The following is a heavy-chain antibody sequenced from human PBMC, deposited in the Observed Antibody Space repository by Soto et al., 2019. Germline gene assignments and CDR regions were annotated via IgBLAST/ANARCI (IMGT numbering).Heavy chain of an antibody. D-gene: IGHD5-12*01. CDR3: ARVITVATIQWRGAFHI. Sequence: QVQLVQSGAEVKKPGSSVKVSCKASGGTFSSYTISWVRQAPGQGLEWMGRIIPILGIANYAQKFQGRVTITADKATSTPYMELSSLRSEDTAVYYCARVITVATIQWRGAFHIWGQGTMVTVSS. CDR1: GGTFSSYT. CDR2: IIPILGIA. J-gene: IGHJ3*02. V-gene: IGHV1-69*02.